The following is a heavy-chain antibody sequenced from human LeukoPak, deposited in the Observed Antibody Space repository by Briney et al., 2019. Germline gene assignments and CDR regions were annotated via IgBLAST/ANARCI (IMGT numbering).Heavy chain of an antibody. D-gene: IGHD2/OR15-2a*01. CDR3: ARDFSAAFDI. CDR1: GGSISSGSYY. CDR2: IYDSGTT. Sequence: PSQTLSLTCTVSGGSISSGSYYWSWIRQPPGKGLEWIGYIYDSGTTNYNPSLKSRVTISVDTSKNQFSLKLSSVTAADAAVYYCARDFSAAFDIWGQGTMVTVSS. J-gene: IGHJ3*02. V-gene: IGHV4-61*01.